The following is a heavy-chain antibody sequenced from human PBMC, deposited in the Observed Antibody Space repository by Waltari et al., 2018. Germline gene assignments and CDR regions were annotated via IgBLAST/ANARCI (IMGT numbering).Heavy chain of an antibody. Sequence: QVQLVQSGAEVKKPGASVKVSCKASGYTFPAFYTHWVRQAPGQGLEWMGRINPNSGASNYAVKLQGRISLTRDMSLNTAFMELSRLTSDDTAVYYCARGASINLSSAFDPWGQGTLVTVSS. V-gene: IGHV1-2*06. D-gene: IGHD3-9*01. CDR1: GYTFPAFY. J-gene: IGHJ5*01. CDR3: ARGASINLSSAFDP. CDR2: INPNSGAS.